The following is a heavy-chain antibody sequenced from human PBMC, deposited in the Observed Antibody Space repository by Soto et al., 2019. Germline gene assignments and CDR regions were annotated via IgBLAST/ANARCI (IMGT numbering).Heavy chain of an antibody. CDR1: GFTFSSYS. V-gene: IGHV3-48*02. D-gene: IGHD5-18*01. J-gene: IGHJ3*02. Sequence: GGSLRLSCAASGFTFSSYSMNWVRQAPGKGLEWVSYISSSSSTIYYADSVKGRFTISRDNAKNSLYLQMNSLRDEDTAVYYCARGPVLDTAMVTGAFDIWGQGTMVTVSS. CDR3: ARGPVLDTAMVTGAFDI. CDR2: ISSSSSTI.